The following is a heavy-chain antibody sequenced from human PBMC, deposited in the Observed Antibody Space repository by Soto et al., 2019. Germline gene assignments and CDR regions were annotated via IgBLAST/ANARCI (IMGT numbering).Heavy chain of an antibody. D-gene: IGHD5-18*01. CDR2: ISSSSSTI. V-gene: IGHV3-48*02. Sequence: PGGSLRLSCAASGFTFSSYSMNWVRQAPGKGLEWVSYISSSSSTIYYADSVKARFTISRDNAKNSLYLQMNSLRDEDTAVYYCAREGLGYSYGYYYGMDVWGQGTTVTVSS. CDR1: GFTFSSYS. CDR3: AREGLGYSYGYYYGMDV. J-gene: IGHJ6*02.